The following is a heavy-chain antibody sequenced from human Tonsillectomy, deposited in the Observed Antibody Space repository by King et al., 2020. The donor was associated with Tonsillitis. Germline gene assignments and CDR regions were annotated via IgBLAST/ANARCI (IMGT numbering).Heavy chain of an antibody. CDR2: ISYDGSIK. V-gene: IGHV3-30-3*01. D-gene: IGHD3-22*01. CDR1: GFTFSSYA. Sequence: VQLVESGGGVVQPGRSLRLSCAASGFTFSSYAMHWVRQAPGKGLQWGAVISYDGSIKYYSASVKGRCPISRENSQNTQYSKMNSLRAEDTAVYYCAIQHYYDSSGYYGPPLFDYWGQGTLVTVSS. J-gene: IGHJ4*02. CDR3: AIQHYYDSSGYYGPPLFDY.